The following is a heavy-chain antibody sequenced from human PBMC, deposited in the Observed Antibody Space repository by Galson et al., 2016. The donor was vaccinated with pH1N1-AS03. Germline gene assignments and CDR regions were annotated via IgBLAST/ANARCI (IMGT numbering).Heavy chain of an antibody. Sequence: PALVKPTQTLTLTCTFSGFSLSTSGVGVGWIRQPPGKALEWLALIYWDDDKHYTPSLKSRLTITEDASKNQEVLTMTNMDPVDTATYYCAHFLYGDYATWFDPWGQGTLVTVSS. CDR2: IYWDDDK. CDR1: GFSLSTSGVG. J-gene: IGHJ5*02. D-gene: IGHD4-17*01. V-gene: IGHV2-5*02. CDR3: AHFLYGDYATWFDP.